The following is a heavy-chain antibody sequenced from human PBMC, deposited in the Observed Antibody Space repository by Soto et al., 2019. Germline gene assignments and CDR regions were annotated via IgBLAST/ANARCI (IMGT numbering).Heavy chain of an antibody. J-gene: IGHJ6*02. CDR3: AKDWGSSWYPGFYHYYYYGMDV. V-gene: IGHV3-30*18. Sequence: QVQLVESGGGVVQPGRSLRLSCAASGFTFSSYGMHWVRQAPGKGLEWVAVISYDGSNKYYADSVKGRFTISRDNSKNTLYLQMNSLRAEDTALYYCAKDWGSSWYPGFYHYYYYGMDVWGQGTTVTLSS. CDR1: GFTFSSYG. D-gene: IGHD6-13*01. CDR2: ISYDGSNK.